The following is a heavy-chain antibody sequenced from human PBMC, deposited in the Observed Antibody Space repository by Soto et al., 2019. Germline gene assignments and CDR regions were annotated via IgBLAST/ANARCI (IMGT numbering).Heavy chain of an antibody. CDR3: ASAPAPWYFDY. CDR1: GGSVGRCAFY. V-gene: IGHV4-31*03. CDR2: IYYSGRA. Sequence: QVQLQESGTGLVKHSQTLSLRGSVSGGSVGRCAFYWRWIRQHPGKGLEGMGYIYYSGRAYYNPSSTSRVTISLDTSQNQFSLKLTSVTVADTVVYYCASAPAPWYFDYWGQRTMVTVSP. J-gene: IGHJ4*02.